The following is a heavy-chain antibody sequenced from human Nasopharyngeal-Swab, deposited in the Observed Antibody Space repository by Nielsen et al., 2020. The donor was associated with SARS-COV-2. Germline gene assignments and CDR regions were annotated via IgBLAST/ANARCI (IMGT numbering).Heavy chain of an antibody. Sequence: GGSLRLSCAASGFTFSSYGMHWVRQAPGKGLEWVAVIWYDGSNKYYADSVKGRFTISRDNSKNTLYLQMNSLRAEDTAAYYCARGYGDYGMDVWGQGTTVTVSS. V-gene: IGHV3-33*01. D-gene: IGHD4-17*01. CDR2: IWYDGSNK. CDR1: GFTFSSYG. CDR3: ARGYGDYGMDV. J-gene: IGHJ6*02.